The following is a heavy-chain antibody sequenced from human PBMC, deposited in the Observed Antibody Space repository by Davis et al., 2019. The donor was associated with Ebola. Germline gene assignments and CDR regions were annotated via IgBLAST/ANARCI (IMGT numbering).Heavy chain of an antibody. CDR2: INHTGST. D-gene: IGHD2-2*02. J-gene: IGHJ6*02. V-gene: IGHV4-34*01. CDR1: GGSFSDYY. CDR3: ARGCSSTSCYNYGYYYGMDV. Sequence: SETLSLTCAVYGGSFSDYYWTWIRQPPGKGLEWIGEINHTGSTNSNPSLKSRLIISRDTSKNQFSLKLSSVTAADTAVYYCARGCSSTSCYNYGYYYGMDVWGQGTTVTVSS.